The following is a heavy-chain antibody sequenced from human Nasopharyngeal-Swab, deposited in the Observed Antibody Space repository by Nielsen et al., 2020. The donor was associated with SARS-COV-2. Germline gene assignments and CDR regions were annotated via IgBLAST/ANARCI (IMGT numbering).Heavy chain of an antibody. V-gene: IGHV3-74*01. J-gene: IGHJ6*02. CDR2: INSDGSST. CDR3: ARDLRDGYNLGYYYGMDV. CDR1: GFTFSSYW. D-gene: IGHD5-24*01. Sequence: GESLKISCAASGFTFSSYWMHWVRQAPGKGLVWVSRINSDGSSTSYADSVKGRFTISRDNAKNTLYLQMNSLRAEDTAVYYCARDLRDGYNLGYYYGMDVWGQGTTVTVSS.